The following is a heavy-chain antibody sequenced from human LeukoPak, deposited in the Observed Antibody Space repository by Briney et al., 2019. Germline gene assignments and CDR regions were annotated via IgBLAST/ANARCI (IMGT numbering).Heavy chain of an antibody. J-gene: IGHJ4*02. CDR1: GFTFDDYA. CDR2: IRYDGSNE. Sequence: GGSLRLSCAASGFTFDDYAMHWVRQAPGKGLEWVAFIRYDGSNEYYADSVKGRFTISRDNSKNTLYLQMNSLRAEDTAVYYCGGKTGVDYWGQGTLVTVSS. CDR3: GGKTGVDY. V-gene: IGHV3-30*02.